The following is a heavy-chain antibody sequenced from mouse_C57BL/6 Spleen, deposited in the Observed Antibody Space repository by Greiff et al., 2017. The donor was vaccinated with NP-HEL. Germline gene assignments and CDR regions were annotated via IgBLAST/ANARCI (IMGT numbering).Heavy chain of an antibody. Sequence: VQLQQSGPVLVKPGASVTMSCKASGYTFTDYYMNWVKQSHGKSLEWIGVINPYNGGTSYNQKFKGKAILTVDKSSSTAYMELNSLTSEDSAVYSSARRDGFDYWGQGTTLTVSS. D-gene: IGHD3-3*01. CDR2: INPYNGGT. J-gene: IGHJ2*01. V-gene: IGHV1-19*01. CDR3: ARRDGFDY. CDR1: GYTFTDYY.